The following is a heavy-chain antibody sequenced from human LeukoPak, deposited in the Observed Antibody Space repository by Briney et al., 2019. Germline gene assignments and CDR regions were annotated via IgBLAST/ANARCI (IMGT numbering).Heavy chain of an antibody. CDR1: GGSISSYY. D-gene: IGHD3-22*01. J-gene: IGHJ3*02. Sequence: SETLSLTCTVSGGSISSYYWSWIRQPAGKGLEWIGRVYTSGSTNYNPSLKSRVTVSVDTSKSQFSLKLSSVTAADTAVYYCASESSGYSPDAFDIWGQGTMVTVSS. CDR3: ASESSGYSPDAFDI. V-gene: IGHV4-4*07. CDR2: VYTSGST.